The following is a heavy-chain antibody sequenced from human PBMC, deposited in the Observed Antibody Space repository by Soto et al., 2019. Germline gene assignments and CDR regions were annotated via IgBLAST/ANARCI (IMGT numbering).Heavy chain of an antibody. V-gene: IGHV4-4*02. D-gene: IGHD1-20*01. J-gene: IGHJ3*01. CDR1: GGSISSSHW. Sequence: QVQLQESGPGLVKPSGTLSLTCAVSGGSISSSHWWTWVRQSPGKGLEYIGEISHSGTSNSNPSLKSRVTLSVDRSKNHFSLILTSVTAADTAVYYCARVVLSITRGALDAWGQGTPVIVSS. CDR3: ARVVLSITRGALDA. CDR2: ISHSGTS.